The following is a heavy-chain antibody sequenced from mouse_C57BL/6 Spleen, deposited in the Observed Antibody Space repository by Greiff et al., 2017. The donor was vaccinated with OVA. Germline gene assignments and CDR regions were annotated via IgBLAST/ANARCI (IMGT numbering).Heavy chain of an antibody. CDR1: GFTFSDYG. Sequence: EVKLQESGGGLVKPGGSLKLSCAASGFTFSDYGMHWVRQAPEKGLEWVAYISSGSSTIYYADTVKGRFTISRDNAKNTLFLQMTSLRSEDTAMYYCARAYYDYFFDYWGQGTTLTVSS. CDR2: ISSGSSTI. J-gene: IGHJ2*01. CDR3: ARAYYDYFFDY. V-gene: IGHV5-17*01. D-gene: IGHD2-4*01.